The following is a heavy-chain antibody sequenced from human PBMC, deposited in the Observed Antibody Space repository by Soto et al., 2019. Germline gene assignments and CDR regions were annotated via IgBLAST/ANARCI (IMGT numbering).Heavy chain of an antibody. Sequence: ASVKVSCKASGYTFKKYGISWVRQAPGQGLEWMGWISAHNGFSNYAQKLQGRVTVTTDTSKNQFSLKLSSVTAADTAVYYCARHHRDSGYDYVGLNNWFDPWGQGTLVTVSS. V-gene: IGHV1-18*01. CDR3: ARHHRDSGYDYVGLNNWFDP. D-gene: IGHD5-12*01. CDR2: ISAHNGFS. CDR1: GYTFKKYG. J-gene: IGHJ5*02.